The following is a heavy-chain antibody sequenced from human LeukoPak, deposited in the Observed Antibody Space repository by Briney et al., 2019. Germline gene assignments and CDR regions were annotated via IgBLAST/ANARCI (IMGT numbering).Heavy chain of an antibody. J-gene: IGHJ4*02. CDR1: GGSFSGYY. CDR2: INHSGST. CDR3: ARAASNYPFGY. D-gene: IGHD4-11*01. Sequence: SSETLSLTCAVYGGSFSGYYWSWIRQPPGKGLEWIGEINHSGSTNYNPSLKSRVTISVDTSKNQFSLKLSSVTAADTAAYYCARAASNYPFGYWGQGTLVTVSS. V-gene: IGHV4-34*01.